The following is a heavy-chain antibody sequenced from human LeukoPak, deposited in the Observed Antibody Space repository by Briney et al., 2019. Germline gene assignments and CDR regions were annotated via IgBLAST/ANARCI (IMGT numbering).Heavy chain of an antibody. CDR1: GFTFSSNS. D-gene: IGHD1-26*01. J-gene: IGHJ6*02. V-gene: IGHV3-21*01. Sequence: GGSLRLSCAASGFTFSSNSMNWVRQAPGKGLEWVSSISSSSSYIYYADSVKGRFTISRDNAKNSLYLQMNSLRAEDTAVYYCARDWREGATLYGMDVWGQGTTVTVSS. CDR3: ARDWREGATLYGMDV. CDR2: ISSSSSYI.